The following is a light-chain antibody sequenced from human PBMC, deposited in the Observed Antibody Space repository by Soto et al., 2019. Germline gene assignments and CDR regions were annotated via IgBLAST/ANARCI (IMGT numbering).Light chain of an antibody. V-gene: IGKV3-20*01. CDR3: QQYGCSFT. J-gene: IGKJ5*01. CDR2: DAS. Sequence: ETVLTQSPGTLSLSPGERATLSCRASQSVGSSYLAWYQQKPGQAPRLLIYDASSRATGIPDRFSGSGSGTDFTLTIGRLEPEDFAVYYCQQYGCSFTFGQGTRLEIK. CDR1: QSVGSSY.